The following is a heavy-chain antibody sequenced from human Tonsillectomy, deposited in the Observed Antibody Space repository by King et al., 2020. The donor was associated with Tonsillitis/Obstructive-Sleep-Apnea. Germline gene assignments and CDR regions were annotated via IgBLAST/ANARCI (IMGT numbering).Heavy chain of an antibody. CDR3: VRDWTYSFDY. J-gene: IGHJ4*02. D-gene: IGHD2-21*01. V-gene: IGHV3-48*02. CDR1: GFTFSSYS. CDR2: IISITPNT. Sequence: DVQLVESGGGLVQPGGSLRLSCAASGFTFSSYSVNWVRQAPGKGLEWVSYIISITPNTYYADSVKGRFTISRDNAKNSLYLQMNSLRDDDTAVYYCVRDWTYSFDYWRQGTLVTVSS.